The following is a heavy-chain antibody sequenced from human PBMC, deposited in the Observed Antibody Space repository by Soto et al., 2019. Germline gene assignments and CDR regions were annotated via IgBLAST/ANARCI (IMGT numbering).Heavy chain of an antibody. D-gene: IGHD3-10*01. CDR3: AGYYYGSGSYYSTPFGFDY. CDR2: INHSGST. V-gene: IGHV4-34*01. Sequence: LSLTCAVYGGSFSGYYWSWIRQPPGKGLEWIGEINHSGSTNYNPSLKSRVTISVDTSKNQFSLKLSSVTAADTAVYYCAGYYYGSGSYYSTPFGFDYWGQGTLVTVS. CDR1: GGSFSGYY. J-gene: IGHJ4*02.